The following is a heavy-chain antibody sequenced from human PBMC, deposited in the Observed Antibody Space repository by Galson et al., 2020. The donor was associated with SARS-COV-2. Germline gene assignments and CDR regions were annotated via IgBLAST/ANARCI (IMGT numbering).Heavy chain of an antibody. D-gene: IGHD4-17*01. CDR2: INPSGGST. V-gene: IGHV1-46*01. CDR1: GYTFTSYY. J-gene: IGHJ6*03. Sequence: ASVKVSCKASGYTFTSYYMHWVRQAPGQGLEWMGIINPSGGSTSYAQTFQGRVTMTRDTSTSTVYMELSSLRSEDTAVYYCARDPTSTTVTTSAYYYYYMDVWGKGTTVTVSS. CDR3: ARDPTSTTVTTSAYYYYYMDV.